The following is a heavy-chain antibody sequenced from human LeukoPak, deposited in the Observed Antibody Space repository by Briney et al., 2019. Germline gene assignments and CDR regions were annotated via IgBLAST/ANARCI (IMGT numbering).Heavy chain of an antibody. Sequence: GGSLRLSCAASGFTFSSYGMHWVRQAPGKGLEWVAIIWYDGSNKYYADSVQGRFTISRDNSKNTLYLQMNSLRAEDTAVYYCATPRGTVATGAVYWGQGTLVTVSS. J-gene: IGHJ4*02. D-gene: IGHD4-23*01. V-gene: IGHV3-33*01. CDR2: IWYDGSNK. CDR1: GFTFSSYG. CDR3: ATPRGTVATGAVY.